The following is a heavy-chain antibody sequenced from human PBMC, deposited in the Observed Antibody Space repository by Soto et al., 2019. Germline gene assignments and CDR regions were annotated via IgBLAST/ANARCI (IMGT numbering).Heavy chain of an antibody. CDR1: GGTFSSYA. D-gene: IGHD3-22*01. J-gene: IGHJ5*02. CDR2: IIPIFGTA. Sequence: SVKVSCKASGGTFSSYAIIWVRQAPGQGLEWMGGIIPIFGTANYAQKFQGRVTITADESTSTAYMELSSLRSEDTAVYYCARDARADSSGSNWFDPWGQGTLVTVSS. V-gene: IGHV1-69*13. CDR3: ARDARADSSGSNWFDP.